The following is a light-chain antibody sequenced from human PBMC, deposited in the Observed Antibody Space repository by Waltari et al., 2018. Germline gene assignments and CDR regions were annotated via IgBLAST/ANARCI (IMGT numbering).Light chain of an antibody. CDR1: QDIHTW. Sequence: DMQMTQSPSYVSASVGDRVTITCRASQDIHTWLAWYQQKPGKAPKLLIYGASGLQSGVPSRFSGSGSGTDFTLVISSLQPEDFATYYCQQANSFPLAFGQGTKVEMK. V-gene: IGKV1D-12*01. J-gene: IGKJ1*01. CDR3: QQANSFPLA. CDR2: GAS.